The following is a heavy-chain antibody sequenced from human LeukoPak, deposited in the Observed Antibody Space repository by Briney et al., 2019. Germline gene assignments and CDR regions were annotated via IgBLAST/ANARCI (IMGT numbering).Heavy chain of an antibody. CDR3: TTLTTGRFDY. V-gene: IGHV3-15*01. J-gene: IGHJ4*02. CDR2: IRSKADGGTT. D-gene: IGHD1-1*01. CDR1: GFTFNTAW. Sequence: GVSLRLSCAASGFTFNTAWMNWVRHAPGKGLEWVGRIRSKADGGTTDYAAPVKGRFTISRDDSKNTLYLQMDSLKTEDTAVYYCTTLTTGRFDYWGQGTLVPVSS.